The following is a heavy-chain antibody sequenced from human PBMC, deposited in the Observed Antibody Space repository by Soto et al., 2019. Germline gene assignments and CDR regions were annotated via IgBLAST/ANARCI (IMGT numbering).Heavy chain of an antibody. CDR3: ATRMTTAPY. Sequence: PGGSLRLSGAASGFTVSNNYLSWVRQAPGKGLQWVSLIYSDGGTDYAESVKGRFTISRDNSKNTLYLQMNSLKAEDTAIYYCATRMTTAPYWGQGTLVTVSS. D-gene: IGHD4-17*01. V-gene: IGHV3-66*01. J-gene: IGHJ4*02. CDR1: GFTVSNNY. CDR2: IYSDGGT.